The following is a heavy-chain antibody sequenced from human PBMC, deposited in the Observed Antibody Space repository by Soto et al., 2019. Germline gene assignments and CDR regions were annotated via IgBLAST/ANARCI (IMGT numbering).Heavy chain of an antibody. CDR3: ARKGGYSGYDGNYYYYGMDV. Sequence: SVKVSCKASGGTFSSYAISWVRPAPGQGLEWMGGIIPIFGTANYAQKFQGRVTITADESTSTAYMELSSLRSEDTAVYYCARKGGYSGYDGNYYYYGMDVWGQGTTVTVSS. J-gene: IGHJ6*02. CDR2: IIPIFGTA. V-gene: IGHV1-69*13. D-gene: IGHD5-12*01. CDR1: GGTFSSYA.